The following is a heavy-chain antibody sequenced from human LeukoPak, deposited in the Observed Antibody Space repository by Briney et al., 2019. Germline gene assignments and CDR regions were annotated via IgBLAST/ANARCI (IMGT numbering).Heavy chain of an antibody. D-gene: IGHD3-9*01. J-gene: IGHJ3*01. CDR1: GFTLCRYA. CDR2: IRVSGDST. CDR3: AKDDYDIMTGYPGAFDV. V-gene: IGHV3-23*01. Sequence: VGSLRLSCAPSGFTLCRYAMNCVRHALGIGLEWVSVIRVSGDSTYYAYSVKGGFTISRDNSKNTLYLQMNSLRAEDTAVYYCAKDDYDIMTGYPGAFDVWGQGTKVTVSS.